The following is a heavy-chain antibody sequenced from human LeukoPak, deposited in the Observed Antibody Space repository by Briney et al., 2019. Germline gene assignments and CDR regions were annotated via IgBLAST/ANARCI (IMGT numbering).Heavy chain of an antibody. CDR1: GLTFSSYA. V-gene: IGHV3-23*01. D-gene: IGHD6-6*01. Sequence: PGGSLRLSCAASGLTFSSYAMSRVRHAPGKGLESVSEITGRGYAYYAESVRGRSTISRDNSKSALFLEMNSLRAEDTAVYYCAKDQRAEARSPYGTDVWGQGTTVTVSS. J-gene: IGHJ6*02. CDR2: ITGRGYA. CDR3: AKDQRAEARSPYGTDV.